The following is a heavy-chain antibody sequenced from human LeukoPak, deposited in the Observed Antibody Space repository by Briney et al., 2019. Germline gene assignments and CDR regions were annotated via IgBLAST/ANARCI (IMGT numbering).Heavy chain of an antibody. CDR2: INPNSGGT. CDR3: ARKSDSYYDILTGYSIFDY. Sequence: ASVTVSCKASVYTFTGYYMHWVRQAPGQGLEWMGWINPNSGGTNYAQKFQGRVTMTRDTSISTAYMELSRLRSDDTAVYYCARKSDSYYDILTGYSIFDYWGQGTLVTVSS. V-gene: IGHV1-2*02. J-gene: IGHJ4*02. CDR1: VYTFTGYY. D-gene: IGHD3-9*01.